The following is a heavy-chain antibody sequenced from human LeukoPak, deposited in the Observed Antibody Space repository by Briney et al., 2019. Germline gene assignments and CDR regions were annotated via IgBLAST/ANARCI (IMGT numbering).Heavy chain of an antibody. J-gene: IGHJ4*02. CDR1: CGSISSYY. Sequence: SETLSLTCTVSCGSISSYYWSWIRQHPGKGLEWIGYIYYSGSTKYNPSLKSRVTISVDTSKNQFSLKLSSVTAADTAVYYCARESRDVETEGFDYWGQGTLVTVSS. V-gene: IGHV4-59*01. CDR2: IYYSGST. CDR3: ARESRDVETEGFDY. D-gene: IGHD5-24*01.